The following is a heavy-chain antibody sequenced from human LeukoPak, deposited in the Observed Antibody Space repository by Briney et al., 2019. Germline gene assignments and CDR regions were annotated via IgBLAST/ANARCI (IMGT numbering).Heavy chain of an antibody. CDR2: IGGSGDRT. J-gene: IGHJ4*02. D-gene: IGHD6-19*01. V-gene: IGHV3-23*01. Sequence: GGSLRLSCAVSGLTLSSYAMSWVRQAPGRGPEWVSTIGGSGDRTYYADSVKGRFTISRDNSKNTLYLQMNSLRAGDTALYYCAKDPVVYHGGRGWHFFDYGGQGTRVTVSS. CDR3: AKDPVVYHGGRGWHFFDY. CDR1: GLTLSSYA.